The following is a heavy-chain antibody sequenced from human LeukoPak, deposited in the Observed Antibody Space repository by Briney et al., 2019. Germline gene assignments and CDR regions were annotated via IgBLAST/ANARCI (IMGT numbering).Heavy chain of an antibody. CDR1: GFTFSSYW. D-gene: IGHD2-2*01. CDR3: ARADIVVVPAACFDY. CDR2: IKQDGSEK. Sequence: GGSLRLXCAASGFTFSSYWMSWVRQAPGKGLEWVANIKQDGSEKYYVDSEKGRFTISRDNAKNSLYLQMNSLRAEDTAVYYCARADIVVVPAACFDYWGQGTLVTVSS. J-gene: IGHJ4*02. V-gene: IGHV3-7*01.